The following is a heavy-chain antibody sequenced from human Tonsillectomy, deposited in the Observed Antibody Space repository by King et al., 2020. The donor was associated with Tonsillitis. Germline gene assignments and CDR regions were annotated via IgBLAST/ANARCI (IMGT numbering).Heavy chain of an antibody. D-gene: IGHD7-27*01. Sequence: QLVQSGAEVKKPGESLKISCQGSGYSFNKFWIGWVRQMPGKGLECMGLIYPGDSDTRYSPSFQGQVTISVYKSISIAYLQWSSLEASDTAMYYCARLVRSGEPGRGYYHMDVWGKGTTVIVSS. CDR2: IYPGDSDT. J-gene: IGHJ6*03. CDR1: GYSFNKFW. V-gene: IGHV5-51*03. CDR3: ARLVRSGEPGRGYYHMDV.